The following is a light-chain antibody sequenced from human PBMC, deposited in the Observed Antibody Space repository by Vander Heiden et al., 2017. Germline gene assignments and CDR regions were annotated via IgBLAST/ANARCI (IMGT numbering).Light chain of an antibody. Sequence: QSALTQPASASGSLRQSTTISSAGTSMVAGGYDSVAWYQQHQGKAPKLMIYDVTYRPSGVYIRVSGSKSGNTASLTISGLQAEDESDYYCSSYTTTGTRLFGTGTKVTVL. CDR2: DVT. J-gene: IGLJ1*01. CDR3: SSYTTTGTRL. V-gene: IGLV2-14*03. CDR1: SMVAGGYDS.